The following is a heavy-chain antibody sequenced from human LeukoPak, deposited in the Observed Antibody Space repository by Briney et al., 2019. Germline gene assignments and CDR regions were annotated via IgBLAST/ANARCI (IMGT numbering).Heavy chain of an antibody. Sequence: ASVKVSCKASGYTFTSYYMHWVRQAPGQGLEWMGGFDPEDGETIYAQKFQGRVTMTEDTSTDTAYMELSSLRAEDTAVYYCAKDFLGPVVPAAMDYWGQGTLVTVSS. CDR3: AKDFLGPVVPAAMDY. D-gene: IGHD2-2*01. J-gene: IGHJ4*02. V-gene: IGHV1-24*01. CDR2: FDPEDGET. CDR1: GYTFTSYY.